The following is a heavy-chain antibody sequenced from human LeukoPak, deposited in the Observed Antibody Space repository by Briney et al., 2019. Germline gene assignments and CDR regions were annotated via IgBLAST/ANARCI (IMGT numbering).Heavy chain of an antibody. V-gene: IGHV4-59*01. CDR3: ARGGAAAAGKFDY. CDR2: IYYSGST. D-gene: IGHD6-13*01. J-gene: IGHJ4*02. CDR1: GGSISSYY. Sequence: SETXSLTCTVSGGSISSYYWSWVRQPPGKXLEWIGYIYYSGSTNYNPSLKSRVTISVDTSKNQFSLKLSSVTAADTAVYYCARGGAAAAGKFDYWGQGTLVTVSS.